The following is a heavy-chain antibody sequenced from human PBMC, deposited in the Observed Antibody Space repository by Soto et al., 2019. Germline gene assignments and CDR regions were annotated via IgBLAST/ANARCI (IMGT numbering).Heavy chain of an antibody. D-gene: IGHD5-12*01. V-gene: IGHV1-69*01. CDR2: IIPIFGTA. J-gene: IGHJ3*02. CDR1: GGTVSSYA. Sequence: QVQLVQSGAEVKQPGSSVKVSCKASGGTVSSYAISWVRQAPGQGLEWMGGIIPIFGTANYAQKFQGRVTITADESTSTAYMELSSLRSEDTAVYYCARGDIVATPVGDAFDIWGQGTMVTVSS. CDR3: ARGDIVATPVGDAFDI.